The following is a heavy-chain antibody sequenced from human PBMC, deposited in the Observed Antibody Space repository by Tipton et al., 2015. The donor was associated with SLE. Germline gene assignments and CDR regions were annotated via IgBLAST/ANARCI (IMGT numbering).Heavy chain of an antibody. J-gene: IGHJ3*02. CDR2: TYYRSKWYN. CDR1: GDSVSSNSAA. CDR3: ARGPPYTYYYDNSGLDAFDI. Sequence: GLVKPSQTLSLTCAISGDSVSSNSAAWNWIRQSPSRGLEWLGRTYYRSKWYNDYAVSVKSRITINPDTSKNQFSLQLNSVTAADTAVYYCARGPPYTYYYDNSGLDAFDIWGQGTMVTVSS. D-gene: IGHD3-22*01. V-gene: IGHV6-1*01.